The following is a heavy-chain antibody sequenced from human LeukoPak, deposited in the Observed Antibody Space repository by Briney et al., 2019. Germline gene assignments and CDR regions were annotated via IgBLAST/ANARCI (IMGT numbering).Heavy chain of an antibody. V-gene: IGHV3-53*01. Sequence: GGSLRLSCAASGFTVSSNYMSWVRQAPGKGLEWVSVIYSGGSTYYADSVKGRFTISRDNSKNTLYLQMNCLRAEDTAVYYCARDNGRGWYYFDYWGQGTLVTVSS. D-gene: IGHD6-19*01. CDR2: IYSGGST. CDR1: GFTVSSNY. CDR3: ARDNGRGWYYFDY. J-gene: IGHJ4*02.